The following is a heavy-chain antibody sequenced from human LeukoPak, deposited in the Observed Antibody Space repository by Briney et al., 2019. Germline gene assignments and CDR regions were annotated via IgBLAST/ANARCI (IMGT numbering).Heavy chain of an antibody. D-gene: IGHD5-18*01. CDR1: SGSFSGYY. V-gene: IGHV4-34*01. CDR2: INHSGST. CDR3: ARGRPYSYGRKKAYFDY. Sequence: SETLSLTCAVYSGSFSGYYWSWIRQPPGKGLEWIGEINHSGSTNYNPSLKSRVTISVDTSKNQFFLKLSSVTAADTAVYYCARGRPYSYGRKKAYFDYWGQGTLVTVSS. J-gene: IGHJ4*02.